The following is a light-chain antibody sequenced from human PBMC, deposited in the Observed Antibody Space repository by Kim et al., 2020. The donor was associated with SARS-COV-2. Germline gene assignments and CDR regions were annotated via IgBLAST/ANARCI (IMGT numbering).Light chain of an antibody. CDR1: SSDVGAHNY. J-gene: IGLJ2*01. CDR3: SSYTGSVV. Sequence: SPGQSITISCTGTSSDVGAHNYVSWYQHHPGKAPKLMIYDVSRRPSGISNRFSGSKSGNTASLTISGLQAEYEADYYCSSYTGSVVFGGGTQLTVL. CDR2: DVS. V-gene: IGLV2-14*03.